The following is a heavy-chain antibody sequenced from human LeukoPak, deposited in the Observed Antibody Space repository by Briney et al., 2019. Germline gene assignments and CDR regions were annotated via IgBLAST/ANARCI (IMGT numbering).Heavy chain of an antibody. CDR3: STATYSSGYHYFES. J-gene: IGHJ4*02. D-gene: IGHD5-18*01. CDR1: GFTLSYYS. V-gene: IGHV3-21*01. Sequence: PGGSLRLSCAASGFTLSYYSMNWVRQAPGKGLEWVSSISHSGTPTYYADSVRGRFTISRDNAKNSLYLQMNTLRAEDTAVYFCSTATYSSGYHYFESWGQGTLVTVSS. CDR2: ISHSGTPT.